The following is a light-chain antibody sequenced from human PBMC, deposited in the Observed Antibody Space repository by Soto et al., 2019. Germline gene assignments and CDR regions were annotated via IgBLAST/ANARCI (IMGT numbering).Light chain of an antibody. V-gene: IGLV1-36*01. CDR1: SSNIGNNA. J-gene: IGLJ1*01. CDR3: AAWDDSLNGQV. CDR2: YDD. Sequence: QSVLTQPPPVSEAPRQRVSLSCSGSSSNIGNNAVNWYQQLPGKAPKLLIYYDDLLPSGVSDRFSGSKSGTSASLAISGLQSEDEADYYCAAWDDSLNGQVFGTGTKVTVL.